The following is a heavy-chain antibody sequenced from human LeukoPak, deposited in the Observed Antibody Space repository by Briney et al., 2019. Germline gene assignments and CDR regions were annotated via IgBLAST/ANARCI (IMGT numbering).Heavy chain of an antibody. Sequence: SETLSPTCAVYGGSFSGYYWSWIRQPPGRGLEWIGEINHSGSTNYNPSLKSRVTISVDTSKNQFSLKLSSVTAADTAVYYCARLPFYDILTGYYEGNAFDIWGQGTMVTVSS. V-gene: IGHV4-34*01. D-gene: IGHD3-9*01. J-gene: IGHJ3*02. CDR3: ARLPFYDILTGYYEGNAFDI. CDR2: INHSGST. CDR1: GGSFSGYY.